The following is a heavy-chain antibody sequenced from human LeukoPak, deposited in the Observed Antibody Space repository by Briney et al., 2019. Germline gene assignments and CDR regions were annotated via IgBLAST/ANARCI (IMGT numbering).Heavy chain of an antibody. J-gene: IGHJ6*02. CDR3: ARGWFGELFPGQFYYYGMDV. V-gene: IGHV1-18*01. Sequence: ASVKVSCKASGYTFTSYGISWVRQAPGQGLEWMGWISAYNGNTNYAQKLQGRVTMTTDTSTSTAYMELRSLRSGDTAVYYCARGWFGELFPGQFYYYGMDVWGQGTTVTVSS. D-gene: IGHD3-10*01. CDR2: ISAYNGNT. CDR1: GYTFTSYG.